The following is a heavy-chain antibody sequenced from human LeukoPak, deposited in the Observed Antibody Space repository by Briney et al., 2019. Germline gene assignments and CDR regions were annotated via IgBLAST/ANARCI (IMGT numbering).Heavy chain of an antibody. CDR2: INHNGNT. D-gene: IGHD4-17*01. Sequence: SETLSLTCSVYGVSLSGFYWSWIRQSPEKGLEWIGEINHNGNTNYNPSLKSRITVSVDTSKNQFSLKLDSVTAADTAVYYCARRRLYADGLRGYFQHWGQGTLVTVSS. CDR1: GVSLSGFY. V-gene: IGHV4-34*01. J-gene: IGHJ1*01. CDR3: ARRRLYADGLRGYFQH.